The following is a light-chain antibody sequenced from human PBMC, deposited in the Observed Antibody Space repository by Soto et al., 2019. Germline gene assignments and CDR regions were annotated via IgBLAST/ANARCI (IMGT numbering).Light chain of an antibody. V-gene: IGLV2-14*01. Sequence: QSALTQPASVSGSPGQSITISCTGTSSDVGGYNFVSWYQQHPGKAPKLIIYAVSNRPSGVSSRFSGSKSGNTASLTISGLQAEDEADYYCSSFTSISTREFGGGTKLTVL. CDR3: SSFTSISTRE. J-gene: IGLJ3*02. CDR1: SSDVGGYNF. CDR2: AVS.